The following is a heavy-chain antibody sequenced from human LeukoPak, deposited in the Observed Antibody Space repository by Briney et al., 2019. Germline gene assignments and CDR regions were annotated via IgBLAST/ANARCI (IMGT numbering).Heavy chain of an antibody. Sequence: SETLSLTCTVSGGSISSYYWSWIRQPPGKGLEWIGYIYTSGSTNYNPPLKSRVTISVDTSKNKFSLKLSSVIAADTAVYYCARSAHDSSGYYSLYDPWGQGTLVTVSS. CDR3: ARSAHDSSGYYSLYDP. J-gene: IGHJ5*02. CDR2: IYTSGST. V-gene: IGHV4-4*09. D-gene: IGHD3-22*01. CDR1: GGSISSYY.